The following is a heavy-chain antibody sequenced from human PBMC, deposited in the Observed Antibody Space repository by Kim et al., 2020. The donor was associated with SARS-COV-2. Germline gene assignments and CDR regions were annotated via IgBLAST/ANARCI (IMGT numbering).Heavy chain of an antibody. CDR3: AKGYSSGGYRVLNWLDY. J-gene: IGHJ4*02. Sequence: GGSLRLSCAASGFTFSSYGMHWVRQAPGKGLEWVAVISYDGSNKYYADSVKGRFTISRDNSKNTLYLQMNSLRAEDTAVYYCAKGYSSGGYRVLNWLDYWGQGTLVTVSS. CDR1: GFTFSSYG. V-gene: IGHV3-30*18. CDR2: ISYDGSNK. D-gene: IGHD6-19*01.